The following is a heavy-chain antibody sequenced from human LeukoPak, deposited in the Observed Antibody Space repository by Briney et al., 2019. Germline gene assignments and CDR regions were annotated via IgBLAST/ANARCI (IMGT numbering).Heavy chain of an antibody. CDR2: IYYSGRT. D-gene: IGHD6-13*01. V-gene: IGHV4-59*08. CDR1: GGSISIYY. CDR3: ARRSSSWSYYYYYGMDV. J-gene: IGHJ6*02. Sequence: SETLSLTCTVSGGSISIYYWSWIRQPPGKGLEWMGYIYYSGRTNYNTALKSRVTISVENSKNQYSLKLSSVPAADTAVYYCARRSSSWSYYYYYGMDVWGQGTTVSVSS.